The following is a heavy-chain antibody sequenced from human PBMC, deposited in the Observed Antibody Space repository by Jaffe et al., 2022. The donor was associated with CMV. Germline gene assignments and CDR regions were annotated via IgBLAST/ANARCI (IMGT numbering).Heavy chain of an antibody. CDR2: ISSSSSYI. Sequence: EVQLVESGGGLVKPGGSLRLSCAASGFTFSSYSMNWVRQAPGKGLEWVSSISSSSSYIYYADSVKGRFTISRDNAKNSLYLQMNSLRAEDTAVYYCARDKPNLYYYYGMDVWGQGTTVTVSS. J-gene: IGHJ6*02. V-gene: IGHV3-21*01. CDR3: ARDKPNLYYYYGMDV. CDR1: GFTFSSYS.